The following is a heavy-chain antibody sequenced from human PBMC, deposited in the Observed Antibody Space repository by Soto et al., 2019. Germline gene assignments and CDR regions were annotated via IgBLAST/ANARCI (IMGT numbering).Heavy chain of an antibody. CDR1: GYTFTSYG. V-gene: IGHV1-18*01. CDR3: ARDTQGDYSSDY. J-gene: IGHJ4*02. Sequence: QVQLVQSGAEVKKPGASVKVSCKASGYTFTSYGISWVRHAPGQGLEWMGRISAYNGNTNYAQQLQGRVTTNTDTAMSRAYMELRRLRSDYTAVYYCARDTQGDYSSDYGGQGTLGTVSS. CDR2: ISAYNGNT. D-gene: IGHD2-21*02.